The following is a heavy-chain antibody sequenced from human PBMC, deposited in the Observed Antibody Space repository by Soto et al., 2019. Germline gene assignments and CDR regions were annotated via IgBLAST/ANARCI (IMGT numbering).Heavy chain of an antibody. D-gene: IGHD6-13*01. V-gene: IGHV3-74*01. CDR3: AVGGRYGTSWFDY. J-gene: IGHJ4*02. Sequence: GGSLRLSCAASGFTFSNYWMHWVRQAPGKGLVWVSRINSDGISTSYADSVKGRFTISRDNVKNTLYLQMDSLRGEDTAVYYCAVGGRYGTSWFDYWGQGTLVTVSS. CDR2: INSDGIST. CDR1: GFTFSNYW.